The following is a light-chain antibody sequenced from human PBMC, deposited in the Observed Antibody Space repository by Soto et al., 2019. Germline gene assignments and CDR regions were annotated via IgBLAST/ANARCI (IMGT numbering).Light chain of an antibody. CDR3: SSYTSSRTWV. CDR1: SRDVGGYNY. J-gene: IGLJ3*02. Sequence: QSALTQPAPVSGSPGQSITISCTGTSRDVGGYNYVSWYQQYPGKAPKFMIYEVSYRPSGVSNRFSGSKSGNTASLTISGLQAEDEADYYCSSYTSSRTWVFGGGTKLTVL. CDR2: EVS. V-gene: IGLV2-14*01.